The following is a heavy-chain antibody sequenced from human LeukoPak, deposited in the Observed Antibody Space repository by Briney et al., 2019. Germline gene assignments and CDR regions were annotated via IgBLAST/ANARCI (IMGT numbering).Heavy chain of an antibody. D-gene: IGHD6-19*01. CDR2: ISAYNGNT. CDR3: ERDAAVAGTPFNGY. J-gene: IGHJ4*02. Sequence: ASVKVSCKASGYTFTSYGISWVLQAPGQGLEWMGWISAYNGNTNYAQKLQGRVTMTTDTSTRTAYMELRSLRSNDTAVYDCERDAAVAGTPFNGYWGQGTLVTVSS. V-gene: IGHV1-18*01. CDR1: GYTFTSYG.